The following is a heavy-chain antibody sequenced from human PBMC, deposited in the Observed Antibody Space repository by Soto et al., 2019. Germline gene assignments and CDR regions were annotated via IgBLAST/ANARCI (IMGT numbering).Heavy chain of an antibody. D-gene: IGHD4-17*01. V-gene: IGHV1-69*05. CDR1: GGTFSSYA. J-gene: IGHJ6*02. Sequence: QVQLVQSGAEVKKPGSSVKVSCKASGGTFSSYAISWVRQAPGQGLEWMGGIIPIFGTANYAQKFQGRVTLTXXEXTXXAYMELSSLRSEDTAVYYCAKALTTGIYYYYGMDVWGQGTTVTVSS. CDR2: IIPIFGTA. CDR3: AKALTTGIYYYYGMDV.